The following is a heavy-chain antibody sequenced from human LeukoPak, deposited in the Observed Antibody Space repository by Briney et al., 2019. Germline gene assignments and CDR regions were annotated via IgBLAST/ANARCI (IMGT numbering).Heavy chain of an antibody. J-gene: IGHJ3*02. D-gene: IGHD5-24*01. CDR3: AREGDGYNSAFDI. V-gene: IGHV3-66*01. CDR2: IYSGGST. Sequence: QAGGSLRLSCAASGFTVSSNYMSWVRQAPGKGLEWVSVIYSGGSTYYADSVKGRFTISRDNSKNTLYLQMNSLRAEDTAVYYCAREGDGYNSAFDIWGRGTMVTVSS. CDR1: GFTVSSNY.